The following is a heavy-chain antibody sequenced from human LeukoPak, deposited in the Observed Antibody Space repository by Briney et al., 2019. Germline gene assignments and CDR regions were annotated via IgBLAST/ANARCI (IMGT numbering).Heavy chain of an antibody. J-gene: IGHJ4*02. CDR3: AKGTITFGGAYYFDY. V-gene: IGHV3-33*06. CDR2: IWYDGSNK. CDR1: GFTFSSYG. Sequence: GGSLRLSCAASGFTFSSYGMHWVRQAPGKGLEWVAVIWYDGSNKYYADSVKGRSTISRDNSKNTLYLQMNSLRAEDTAVYYCAKGTITFGGAYYFDYWGQGTLVTVSS. D-gene: IGHD3-16*01.